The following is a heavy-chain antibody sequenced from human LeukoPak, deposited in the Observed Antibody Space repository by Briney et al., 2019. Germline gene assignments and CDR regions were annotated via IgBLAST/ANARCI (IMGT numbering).Heavy chain of an antibody. CDR3: ASATWTCSSGWPLDY. Sequence: ASVKVSCKASGYTFTSYYMHWVRQAPGQGLEWMGIINPSGGSTSYAQKFQGRVTMTRDMSTSTVYMELSSLRSEDTAVYYCASATWTCSSGWPLDYWGQGTLVTVSS. J-gene: IGHJ4*02. CDR2: INPSGGST. D-gene: IGHD6-19*01. CDR1: GYTFTSYY. V-gene: IGHV1-46*01.